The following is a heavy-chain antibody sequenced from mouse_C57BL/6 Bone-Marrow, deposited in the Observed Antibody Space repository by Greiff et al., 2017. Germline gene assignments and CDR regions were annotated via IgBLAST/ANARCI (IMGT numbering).Heavy chain of an antibody. CDR3: ARRTVVAEDYAMEY. V-gene: IGHV1-52*01. D-gene: IGHD1-1*01. J-gene: IGHJ4*01. CDR1: GYTFTSYW. CDR2: IDPSDSET. Sequence: QVQLQQPGAELVRPGSSVKLSCKASGYTFTSYWMHWVKQRPIQGLEWIGNIDPSDSETHYNQKFKDKATLPVDKSSSTAYMQLSSLTSEDSAVYYSARRTVVAEDYAMEYWGQGTSVTVSS.